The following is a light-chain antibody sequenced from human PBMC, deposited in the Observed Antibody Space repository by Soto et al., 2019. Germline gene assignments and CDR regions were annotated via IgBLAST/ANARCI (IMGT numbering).Light chain of an antibody. V-gene: IGLV1-47*01. CDR1: SSNIGSNY. Sequence: QSVLTQPPSASGTPGQRVTISCSGSSSNIGSNYVYWFHQLPGSAPKLLIYGNNLRPSGVPDRFSGSKSGSSASLAISGLRSEDEADYYCATWDDSLSGPVFGGGTKLTVL. CDR2: GNN. J-gene: IGLJ2*01. CDR3: ATWDDSLSGPV.